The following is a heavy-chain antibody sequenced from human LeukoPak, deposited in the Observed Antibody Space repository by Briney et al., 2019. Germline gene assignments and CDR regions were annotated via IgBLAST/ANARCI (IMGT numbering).Heavy chain of an antibody. CDR1: GFTFSSYS. V-gene: IGHV3-48*01. D-gene: IGHD1-26*01. Sequence: PGGSLRLSCAASGFTFSSYSMNWVRQVPGKGLEWVSYITSSSSTIYYADSVKGRFTISRDNAKNSLYLQMNSLRAEDTAVYYCAGPRRDLLSAFDIWGQGTMVTVSS. CDR2: ITSSSSTI. CDR3: AGPRRDLLSAFDI. J-gene: IGHJ3*02.